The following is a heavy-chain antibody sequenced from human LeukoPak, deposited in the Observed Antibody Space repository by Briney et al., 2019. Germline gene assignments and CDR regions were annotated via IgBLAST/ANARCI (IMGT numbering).Heavy chain of an antibody. J-gene: IGHJ4*02. CDR1: GFTFSSYA. Sequence: GGSLRLSCAATGFTFSSYAMSWVRQAPGKGLEWVSAISGSGGSTYYADSVKGRFTISRDNSKNTLYLQMNSLRAEDTAVYYCAKVVLYSLEPNYLDYWGQGTLVTVSS. CDR2: ISGSGGST. D-gene: IGHD2-15*01. V-gene: IGHV3-23*01. CDR3: AKVVLYSLEPNYLDY.